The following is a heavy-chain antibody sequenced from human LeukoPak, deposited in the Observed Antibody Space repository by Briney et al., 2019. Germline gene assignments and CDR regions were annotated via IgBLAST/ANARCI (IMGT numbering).Heavy chain of an antibody. CDR2: IHYTGRA. CDR3: ARHFDNGDYKKTFDI. CDR1: GXSISSTTYY. J-gene: IGHJ3*02. D-gene: IGHD4-17*01. Sequence: SETLSLTCSVFGXSISSTTYYWVWIRQPPGKGLECIASIHYTGRAYYNPSLKSRVTISADTSKNHFSLKLSSVTAADTAVYYCARHFDNGDYKKTFDIWGQGTMVTVSS. V-gene: IGHV4-39*01.